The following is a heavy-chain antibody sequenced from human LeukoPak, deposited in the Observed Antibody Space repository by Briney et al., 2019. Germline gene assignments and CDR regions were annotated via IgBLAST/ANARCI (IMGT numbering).Heavy chain of an antibody. D-gene: IGHD5-24*01. CDR3: ARDRGWLQSDY. CDR2: INQDGSQK. J-gene: IGHJ4*02. CDR1: GFTLSNFW. Sequence: GGSLRLSCATSGFTLSNFWMSWVRQAPGKGLEWVADINQDGSQKYYRDSVKGRFTISRDNAKNSLYLEVNSLSAEDTAVYYCARDRGWLQSDYWGQGALVTVSS. V-gene: IGHV3-7*03.